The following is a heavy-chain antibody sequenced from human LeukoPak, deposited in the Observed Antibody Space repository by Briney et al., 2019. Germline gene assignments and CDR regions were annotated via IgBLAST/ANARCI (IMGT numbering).Heavy chain of an antibody. CDR1: GGSFSGYY. V-gene: IGHV4-59*10. CDR3: ARFGRPPLSVNWSFDL. CDR2: IYSGST. D-gene: IGHD2/OR15-2a*01. Sequence: PSETLSLTCAVFGGSFSGYYWSWIRQPPGKGLEWIGSIYSGSTYYNPSLKSRVTMSVDTSKNQFSLKLSSVTAADTAVYYCARFGRPPLSVNWSFDLWGRGPLVTVSS. J-gene: IGHJ2*01.